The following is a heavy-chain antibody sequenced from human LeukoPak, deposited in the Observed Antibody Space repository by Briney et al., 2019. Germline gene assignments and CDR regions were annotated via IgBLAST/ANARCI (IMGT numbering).Heavy chain of an antibody. CDR3: AADRRVYCTGGTCYLNWFDP. CDR1: GFTFSSSA. CDR2: IVLGSGHT. D-gene: IGHD2-15*01. J-gene: IGHJ5*02. V-gene: IGHV1-58*02. Sequence: SVKVSCKASGFTFSSSAMQWVRQARGQRLEWIGWIVLGSGHTNFAQKFQERVTITRDMSTSTAYMELSSLRSDDTAVYYCAADRRVYCTGGTCYLNWFDPWGQGTLVTVSS.